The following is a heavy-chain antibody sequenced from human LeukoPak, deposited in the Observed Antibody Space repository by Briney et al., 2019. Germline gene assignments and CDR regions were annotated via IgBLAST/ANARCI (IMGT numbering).Heavy chain of an antibody. D-gene: IGHD3-3*01. CDR1: GGSFSGYY. V-gene: IGHV4-34*01. CDR2: INHSGST. J-gene: IGHJ5*02. Sequence: SETLFLTCAVYGGSFSGYYWSWIRQPPGKGLEWIGEINHSGSTNYNPSLKSRVTISVDTSKNQFSLKLSSVTAADTAVYYCASGRYDFWSDYYKGRWFDPWGQGTLVTVSS. CDR3: ASGRYDFWSDYYKGRWFDP.